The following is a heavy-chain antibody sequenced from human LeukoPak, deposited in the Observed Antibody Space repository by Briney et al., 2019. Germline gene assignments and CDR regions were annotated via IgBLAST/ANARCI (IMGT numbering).Heavy chain of an antibody. D-gene: IGHD3-10*01. CDR1: GYTFTGYY. J-gene: IGHJ3*02. Sequence: ASVKVSCTSSGYTFTGYYMHWVRQAPGQGLEWMGWINPNTGGINYAQKFQGRVTMTRDTSISTAYMELSRLRSDDTAVYYCARDRGGLDAFDIWGQGTMVTVSS. CDR3: ARDRGGLDAFDI. CDR2: INPNTGGI. V-gene: IGHV1-2*02.